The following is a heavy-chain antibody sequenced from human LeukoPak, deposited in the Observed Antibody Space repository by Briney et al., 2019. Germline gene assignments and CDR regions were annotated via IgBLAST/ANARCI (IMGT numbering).Heavy chain of an antibody. V-gene: IGHV4-59*01. CDR3: ARAFGYSYGSYFDY. D-gene: IGHD5-18*01. J-gene: IGHJ4*02. Sequence: SETLSLTCTVSGGSISNYYWSWIRQPPGKGLEWIGYIHYSGSTSYNPSLKSRVTTSVDTSKNQFSLKLSSMTAADTAVYYCARAFGYSYGSYFDYWGQGTLVTVSS. CDR2: IHYSGST. CDR1: GGSISNYY.